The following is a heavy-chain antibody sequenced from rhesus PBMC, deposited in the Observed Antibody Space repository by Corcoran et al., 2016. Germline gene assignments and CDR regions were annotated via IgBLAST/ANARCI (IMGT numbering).Heavy chain of an antibody. J-gene: IGHJ5-1*01. CDR3: TRDIRTGFDV. CDR1: GFTFSSYD. CDR2: IMYPGKTL. V-gene: IGHV3-136*01. Sequence: EVQLVESGGGLVQPGGSLRLSCAASGFTFSSYDMSWVRQAPGKGLEWVSYIMYPGKTLYYAESVKGRFTISRDNAKNSLSLQMSSLRAEDTAVYYCTRDIRTGFDVWGPGVLVTVSS.